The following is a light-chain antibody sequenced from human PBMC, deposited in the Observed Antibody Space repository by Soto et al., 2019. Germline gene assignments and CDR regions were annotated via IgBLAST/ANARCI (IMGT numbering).Light chain of an antibody. CDR3: CAYVRRSNSWV. Sequence: QSALTQPASVSGSPGQSITISCTGTISDVGTYNVVSWYQQHPGNAPKLMIYEVSKRPSGIPKRFSGSQSGNTASLTISGLQSEDEADYYCCAYVRRSNSWVFGGGTKLTVL. CDR1: ISDVGTYNV. V-gene: IGLV2-23*02. CDR2: EVS. J-gene: IGLJ3*02.